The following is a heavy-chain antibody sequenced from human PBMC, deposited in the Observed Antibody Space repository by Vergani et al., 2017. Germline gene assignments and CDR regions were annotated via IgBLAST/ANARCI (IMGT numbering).Heavy chain of an antibody. J-gene: IGHJ4*02. Sequence: QVQLQESGPGLVKPSETLSLTCTVSGGSISSYYWSWIRQPPGKGLEWIGYIYNSGSTNYNPSLKSRVTISVDTSKNQFSLKLSSVTAADTAVYYCARQPIVGAADWGQGTLVIVSS. CDR2: IYNSGST. V-gene: IGHV4-59*01. CDR3: ARQPIVGAAD. CDR1: GGSISSYY. D-gene: IGHD1-26*01.